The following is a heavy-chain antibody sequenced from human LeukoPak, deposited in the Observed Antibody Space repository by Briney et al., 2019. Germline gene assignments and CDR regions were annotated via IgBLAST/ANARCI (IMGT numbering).Heavy chain of an antibody. CDR2: ISWNSGSI. V-gene: IGHV3-9*01. Sequence: GGSLRLSCAASGFTFDDYAMHWARQAPGKGLEWVSGISWNSGSIGYADSVKGRFTISRDNAKNSLYLQMNSLRAEDTALYYCAKSYDYGDYGPLGVWGQGTMVTVSS. D-gene: IGHD4-17*01. CDR3: AKSYDYGDYGPLGV. CDR1: GFTFDDYA. J-gene: IGHJ3*01.